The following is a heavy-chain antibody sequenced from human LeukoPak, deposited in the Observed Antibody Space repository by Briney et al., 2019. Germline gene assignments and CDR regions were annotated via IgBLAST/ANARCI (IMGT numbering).Heavy chain of an antibody. D-gene: IGHD3-10*01. V-gene: IGHV3-23*01. Sequence: GGSLRLSCAASGLTFSSYAMSWVRQAPGKGLEWVSAISGSGGSTYYADSVKGRFTISRDNSKNSLYLQMNSLRAEDTAVYYCAREKYGSGSLLFDYWGQGTLVTVSS. CDR2: ISGSGGST. CDR3: AREKYGSGSLLFDY. J-gene: IGHJ4*02. CDR1: GLTFSSYA.